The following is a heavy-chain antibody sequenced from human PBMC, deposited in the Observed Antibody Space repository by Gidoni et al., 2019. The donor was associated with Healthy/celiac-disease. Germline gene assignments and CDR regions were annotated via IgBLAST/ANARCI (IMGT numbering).Heavy chain of an antibody. V-gene: IGHV3-15*01. J-gene: IGHJ6*02. CDR1: GFTFSNAW. D-gene: IGHD3-3*01. CDR3: TTVDYDFWSGQRYPSGMDV. Sequence: EVQLVESGGGLVKPGGSLRPSCAASGFTFSNAWITWVRQAQGKGLEWVGRIKSKTDGGTTDYAATVKGRFTISRDDSKNTLYLQMNSLKTEDTAVYYCTTVDYDFWSGQRYPSGMDVWGQGTTVTVSS. CDR2: IKSKTDGGTT.